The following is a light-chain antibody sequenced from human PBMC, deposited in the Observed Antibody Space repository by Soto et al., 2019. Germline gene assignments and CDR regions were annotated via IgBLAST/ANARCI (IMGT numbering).Light chain of an antibody. V-gene: IGKV1-6*01. Sequence: AIQMTQSPSSLSASVGDRVTITCRASQGIRNDLGWYQQKPGKAPKLLIYAASSLQSGVTSRFSGRGCGTDFTLAISSLQSEYFATSYCLQDYNYPRSFGRGTKVEIK. J-gene: IGKJ1*01. CDR3: LQDYNYPRS. CDR2: AAS. CDR1: QGIRND.